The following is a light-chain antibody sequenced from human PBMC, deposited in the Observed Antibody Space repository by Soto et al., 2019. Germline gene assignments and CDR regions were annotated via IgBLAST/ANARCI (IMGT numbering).Light chain of an antibody. CDR3: QHYNSYSEFS. V-gene: IGKV1-5*03. CDR1: QSINSW. J-gene: IGKJ3*01. CDR2: KAS. Sequence: DIPMTQSPSTVSASVGDRVTITCRASQSINSWLAWYQQKPGKAPKLLIYKASTLESGVPSRFRRSGSGTEFTLTISCLQPDDFATYYCQHYNSYSEFSFGPGTKVDIK.